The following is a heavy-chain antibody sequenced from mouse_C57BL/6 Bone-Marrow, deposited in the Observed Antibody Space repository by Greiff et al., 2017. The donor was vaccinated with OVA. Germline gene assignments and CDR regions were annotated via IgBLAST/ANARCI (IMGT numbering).Heavy chain of an antibody. CDR2: IYPRDGST. J-gene: IGHJ3*01. V-gene: IGHV1-78*01. Sequence: VQLVESDAELVKPGASVKISCKVSGYTFTDHTIHWMKQRPEQGLEWIGYIYPRDGSTKYNEKFKGKATLTADKSSSTAYMQLNGLTSEDSAVDVCARCHGDDGAWFAYWGQGTLVTVSA. D-gene: IGHD2-2*01. CDR3: ARCHGDDGAWFAY. CDR1: GYTFTDHT.